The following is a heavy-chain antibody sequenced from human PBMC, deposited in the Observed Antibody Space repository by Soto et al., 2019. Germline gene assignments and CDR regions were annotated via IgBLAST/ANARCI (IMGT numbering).Heavy chain of an antibody. D-gene: IGHD6-19*01. V-gene: IGHV3-23*01. CDR3: AKTAEAVAGTVYGY. CDR1: GFTFSSYA. J-gene: IGHJ4*02. CDR2: IGGSGGT. Sequence: EVQLLESGGGLVQPGGSLRLSCAASGFTFSSYAMGWVRRPPGKGLEWVSAIGGSGGTNYADSVKGRFTISRDNSKDTLYLQMNSRRADDAAVYHCAKTAEAVAGTVYGYWGQGTLVTVSS.